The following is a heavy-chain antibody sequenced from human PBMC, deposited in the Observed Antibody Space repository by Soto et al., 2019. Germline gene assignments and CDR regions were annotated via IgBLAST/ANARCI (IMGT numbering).Heavy chain of an antibody. CDR2: ISSSSSYI. CDR3: ARGTSTYYDFWSGYYGSQYYFDY. D-gene: IGHD3-3*01. CDR1: GFTFSSYS. Sequence: PGGSLRLSCAASGFTFSSYSMNWVRQAPGKGLEWVSSISSSSSYIYYADSVKGRFTISRDNAKNSLYLQMNSLRAEDTAVYYCARGTSTYYDFWSGYYGSQYYFDYWGQGTLVTVSS. V-gene: IGHV3-21*01. J-gene: IGHJ4*02.